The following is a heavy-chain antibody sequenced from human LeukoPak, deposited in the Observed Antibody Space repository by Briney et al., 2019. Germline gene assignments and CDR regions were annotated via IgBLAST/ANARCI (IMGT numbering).Heavy chain of an antibody. D-gene: IGHD3-3*01. Sequence: SETLSLTCTVSGGSISSYYWSWIRQPPGKGLEWIGYIYYSGSTNYNPSLKSRVTISVDTSKNQFSLKLSSVTAADTAVYYCAREVSASDITIFGVVISWFDPWGQGTLVTVSS. J-gene: IGHJ5*02. V-gene: IGHV4-59*01. CDR2: IYYSGST. CDR1: GGSISSYY. CDR3: AREVSASDITIFGVVISWFDP.